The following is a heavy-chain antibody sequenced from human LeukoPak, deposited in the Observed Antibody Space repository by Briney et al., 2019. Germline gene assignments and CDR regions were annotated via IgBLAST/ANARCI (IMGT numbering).Heavy chain of an antibody. CDR2: INPNSGGT. CDR1: GYTFTGYY. D-gene: IGHD6-6*01. V-gene: IGHV1-2*02. J-gene: IGHJ3*02. Sequence: ASVKVSRKASGYTFTGYYMHWVRQAPGQGLEWMGWINPNSGGTNYAQKFQGRVTMTRDTSISTAYMELSRLRSDDTAVYYCARVRSAARNFISRASDIWGQGTMVTVSS. CDR3: ARVRSAARNFISRASDI.